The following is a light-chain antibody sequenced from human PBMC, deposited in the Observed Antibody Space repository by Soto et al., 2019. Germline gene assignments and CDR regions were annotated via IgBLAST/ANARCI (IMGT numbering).Light chain of an antibody. CDR2: AAS. CDR3: QQSYSPPYT. Sequence: DTQMTQSPSSLSASVGDRVTITCRASQGVGRLLNWFQQKPGKAPTLLIYAASTLQGRAPSRFSGSGAGTNFTLIIISMQPEEFATLYCQQSYSPPYTFGQGTKLEI. V-gene: IGKV1-39*01. J-gene: IGKJ2*01. CDR1: QGVGRL.